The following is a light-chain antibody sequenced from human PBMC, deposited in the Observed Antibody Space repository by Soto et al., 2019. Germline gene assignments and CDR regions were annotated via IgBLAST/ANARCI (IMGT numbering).Light chain of an antibody. CDR1: SSNIGSNY. Sequence: QLVLTQPPSASGTPGQRVTISCSGSSSNIGSNYVYWYQQLPGTAPKLLIYRNNQRPSGVPDRFSGSKSGTSASLAISGLRSEDEADYYCAAWDDSVSGDVVFGGGTKLTVL. J-gene: IGLJ2*01. V-gene: IGLV1-47*01. CDR2: RNN. CDR3: AAWDDSVSGDVV.